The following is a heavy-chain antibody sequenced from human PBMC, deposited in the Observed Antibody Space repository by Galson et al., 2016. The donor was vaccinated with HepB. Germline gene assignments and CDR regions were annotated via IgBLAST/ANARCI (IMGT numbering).Heavy chain of an antibody. CDR3: ARVVYYYYGMDV. Sequence: SLRLSCAASGFTFSSYGMHWVRQAPGKGLEWVSYIGTSGSTIYYIDSVKGRFTISRDNAKNSLYLQMNSLRAEDTAVYYCARVVYYYYGMDVWGQGTTVTVSS. V-gene: IGHV3-48*04. CDR2: IGTSGSTI. J-gene: IGHJ6*02. CDR1: GFTFSSYG.